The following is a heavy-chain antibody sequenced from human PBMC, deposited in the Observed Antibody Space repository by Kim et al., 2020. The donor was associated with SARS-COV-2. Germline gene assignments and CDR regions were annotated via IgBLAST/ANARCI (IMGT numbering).Heavy chain of an antibody. J-gene: IGHJ6*02. Sequence: VKGRFTISRDNSRNTLYLQMNSLRPEDTAVYYCAKALLRGVNFYYYGMDVWGQGTTVTVSS. D-gene: IGHD3-10*01. CDR3: AKALLRGVNFYYYGMDV. V-gene: IGHV3-30*02.